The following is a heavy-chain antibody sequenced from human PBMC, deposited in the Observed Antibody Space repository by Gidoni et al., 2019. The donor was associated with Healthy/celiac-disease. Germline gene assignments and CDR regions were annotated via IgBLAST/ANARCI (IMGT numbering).Heavy chain of an antibody. CDR1: GGTFPSYA. J-gene: IGHJ6*02. CDR2: IIPIFGTA. D-gene: IGHD3-3*01. CDR3: ARDRLRFLEWLSPHYYGMDV. Sequence: QVQLVQSGAEVKKPGSSVKVSCKASGGTFPSYAIRWVRQAPGQGLEWMGGIIPIFGTANYAQKFQGRVTITADESTSTAYMELSSLRSEDTAVYYCARDRLRFLEWLSPHYYGMDVWGQGTTVTVSS. V-gene: IGHV1-69*01.